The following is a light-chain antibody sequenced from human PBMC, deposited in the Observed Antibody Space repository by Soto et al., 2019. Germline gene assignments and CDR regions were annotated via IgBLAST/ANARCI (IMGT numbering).Light chain of an antibody. Sequence: QSALTQPPSVSGAPGQRVTISCTGTSSNIGSGYDVHWYQQLPGTAPRLLIYSNNNRPSGVSDRFSGSKSGTSASLAITGLQAEDEADYYCQSYENSLSGSEVVFGGGTKLTVL. V-gene: IGLV1-40*01. CDR1: SSNIGSGYD. CDR3: QSYENSLSGSEVV. CDR2: SNN. J-gene: IGLJ2*01.